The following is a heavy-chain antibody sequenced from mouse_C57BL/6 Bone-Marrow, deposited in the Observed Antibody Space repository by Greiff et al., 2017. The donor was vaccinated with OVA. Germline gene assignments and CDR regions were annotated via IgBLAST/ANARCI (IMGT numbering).Heavy chain of an antibody. Sequence: EVQLVESGGDLVKPGGSLKLSCAASGFTFSSYGMSWVRQTPDERLEWVATISSGGSYTYSPDSVKGRFTISRDNAKNTLYLQMSSLKSEDTAMYYCARHNYYWYFDVWGTGTTVTVSS. J-gene: IGHJ1*03. CDR2: ISSGGSYT. CDR1: GFTFSSYG. V-gene: IGHV5-6*01. CDR3: ARHNYYWYFDV.